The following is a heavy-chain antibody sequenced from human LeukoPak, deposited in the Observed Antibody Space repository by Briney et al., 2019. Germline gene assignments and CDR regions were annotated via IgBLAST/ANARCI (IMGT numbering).Heavy chain of an antibody. V-gene: IGHV3-53*01. CDR3: ARGYSSGGYSLDY. CDR1: GFTFSSYA. D-gene: IGHD6-19*01. Sequence: GGSLRLSCAASGFTFSSYAMSWVRQAPGKGLEWVSVIYSGGSTYYADSVKGRFTISRDNSKNTLYLQMNSLRAEDTAVYYCARGYSSGGYSLDYWGQGTLVTVSS. CDR2: IYSGGST. J-gene: IGHJ4*02.